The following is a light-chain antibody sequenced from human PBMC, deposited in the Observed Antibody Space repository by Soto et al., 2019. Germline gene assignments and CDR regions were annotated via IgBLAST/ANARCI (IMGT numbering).Light chain of an antibody. CDR1: SSDIGGYNY. CDR3: NSYTSSSTRV. V-gene: IGLV2-14*01. J-gene: IGLJ2*01. Sequence: SVLTQPASVSGSPGQSITISCTGTSSDIGGYNYVSWYQHHPGKAPKLLIYEVTNRPSGVSNRFSGSKSGNTASLTISGRQAEDEAVYYCNSYTSSSTRVFGGGTKLTVL. CDR2: EVT.